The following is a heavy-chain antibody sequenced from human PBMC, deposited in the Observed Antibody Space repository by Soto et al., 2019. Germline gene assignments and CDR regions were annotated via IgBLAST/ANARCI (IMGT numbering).Heavy chain of an antibody. V-gene: IGHV4-39*07. D-gene: IGHD4-17*01. CDR2: IYYSGST. CDR1: GGSISSSSYY. J-gene: IGHJ4*02. CDR3: ASLYGEPAGLWLDY. Sequence: SETLSLTCTVSGGSISSSSYYWGWIRQPPGKGLEWIGSIYYSGSTYYNLSLKSRVTISVDTSKNQFSLKLSSLRSEDTAVYYCASLYGEPAGLWLDYWGQGTLVTVSS.